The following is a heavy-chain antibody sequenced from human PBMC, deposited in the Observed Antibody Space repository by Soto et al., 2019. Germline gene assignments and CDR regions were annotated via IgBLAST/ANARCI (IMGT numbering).Heavy chain of an antibody. V-gene: IGHV1-8*01. CDR1: GYTFTSHD. Sequence: QVQLVQSGAEVRKPGASVKVSCKASGYTFTSHDINWMRQATGQGLEWMGWMNPHSGHTNYAQKFQGRVTMTRDTSISTADMEWTSLRSEDTAVYYCASDMSTTWGQGTLVTVSS. D-gene: IGHD2-2*01. J-gene: IGHJ5*02. CDR3: ASDMSTT. CDR2: MNPHSGHT.